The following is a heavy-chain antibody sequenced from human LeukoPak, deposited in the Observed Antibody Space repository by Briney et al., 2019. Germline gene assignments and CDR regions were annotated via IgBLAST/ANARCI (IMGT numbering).Heavy chain of an antibody. V-gene: IGHV3-13*01. J-gene: IGHJ4*02. CDR3: ARGGNRYCSGGSCYMFDY. CDR2: IGTADDT. D-gene: IGHD2-15*01. Sequence: PGGSLRLSCAASGFTFSSYDMHWVRHATGKGLEWVSAIGTADDTYYPGFVKGRFTISRENAKNSLYLQMNSLRAGDTAVYYCARGGNRYCSGGSCYMFDYWGQGTLVTVSS. CDR1: GFTFSSYD.